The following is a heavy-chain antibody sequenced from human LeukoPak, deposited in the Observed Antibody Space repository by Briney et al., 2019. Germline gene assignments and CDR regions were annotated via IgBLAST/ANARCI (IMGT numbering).Heavy chain of an antibody. CDR3: ARDRHWNQGNFDY. V-gene: IGHV1-2*02. D-gene: IGHD1-1*01. J-gene: IGHJ4*02. CDR1: GYTITGYY. CDR2: INPNSGDT. Sequence: ASVPVPQKASGYTITGYYIHWVRQAPGQGLEWMGWINPNSGDTNYAQKFQGRVTMKRDTSIKTAFMELSRLRSDDTAVYYCARDRHWNQGNFDYWGQGTLVTVSS.